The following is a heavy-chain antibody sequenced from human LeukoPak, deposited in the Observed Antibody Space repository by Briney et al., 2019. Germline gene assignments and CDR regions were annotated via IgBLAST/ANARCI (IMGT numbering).Heavy chain of an antibody. D-gene: IGHD3-22*01. CDR3: ARGQYDSGGYHYGIRAFYFDY. CDR1: GESFSGDF. CDR2: INHRGRT. V-gene: IGHV4-34*01. Sequence: PSETLSLTCGVYGESFSGDFWTWLRQAPGKGLEWIGEINHRGRTNYSSYLTGRVTISVDTSMNKFSLQLRTVNAADTALYYCARGQYDSGGYHYGIRAFYFDYWGQGILGTVSS. J-gene: IGHJ4*02.